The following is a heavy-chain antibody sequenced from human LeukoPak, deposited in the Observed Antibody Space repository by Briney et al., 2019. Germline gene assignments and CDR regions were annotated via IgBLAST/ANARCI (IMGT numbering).Heavy chain of an antibody. CDR3: ARGTDHDAFDI. CDR2: ISSNGHST. V-gene: IGHV3-64*01. J-gene: IGHJ3*02. CDR1: GFIFSSYA. Sequence: GGSLRLSCAASGFIFSSYAMHWVRQAPGKGLEYVSGISSNGHSTYYANSVKGRFTISRDNSKNTLFLQMGSLRAEDMAVYYCARGTDHDAFDIWGQGTMVTVSS.